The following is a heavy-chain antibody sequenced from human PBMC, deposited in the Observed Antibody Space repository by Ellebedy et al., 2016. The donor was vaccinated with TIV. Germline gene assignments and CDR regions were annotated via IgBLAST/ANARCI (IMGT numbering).Heavy chain of an antibody. Sequence: GESLKISCAASGFAFSNYAMSWVRQAPGKGLEWVSPLSGSGVITYYADSVQGRFTISRDNSKNTLYLQMNSLRVEDRAVYYCARERGSYYGYFFDYWGQGTLVTVAS. CDR2: LSGSGVIT. CDR1: GFAFSNYA. V-gene: IGHV3-23*01. CDR3: ARERGSYYGYFFDY. J-gene: IGHJ4*02. D-gene: IGHD3-3*01.